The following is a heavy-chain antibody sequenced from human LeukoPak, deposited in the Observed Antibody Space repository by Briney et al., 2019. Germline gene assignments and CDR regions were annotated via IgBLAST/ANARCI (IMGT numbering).Heavy chain of an antibody. J-gene: IGHJ3*02. CDR1: GYTFTSYD. CDR2: MNPNSGNT. D-gene: IGHD3-3*01. V-gene: IGHV1-8*01. CDR3: ARCRSKITIFGVVIIDFAFDI. Sequence: ASVKVSCKASGYTFTSYDINWVRQATGQGLEWMGWMNPNSGNTGYAQKFQGRVTMTRNTSISTAYMELSSLRSEDTAVYYCARCRSKITIFGVVIIDFAFDIWGQGTMVTVSS.